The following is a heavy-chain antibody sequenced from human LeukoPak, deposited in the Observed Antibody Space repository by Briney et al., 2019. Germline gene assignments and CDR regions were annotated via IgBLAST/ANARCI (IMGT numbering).Heavy chain of an antibody. CDR2: ISAYNGNT. CDR1: GYTFTSYG. J-gene: IGHJ4*02. Sequence: ASVKVSCKASGYTFTSYGISWVRQAPGQGPEWMGWISAYNGNTNYAQKLQGRVTMTTDTSTSTAYMELRSLRSDDTAVYYCARLRYYYDSSGSCFDYWGQGTLVTVSS. D-gene: IGHD3-22*01. V-gene: IGHV1-18*01. CDR3: ARLRYYYDSSGSCFDY.